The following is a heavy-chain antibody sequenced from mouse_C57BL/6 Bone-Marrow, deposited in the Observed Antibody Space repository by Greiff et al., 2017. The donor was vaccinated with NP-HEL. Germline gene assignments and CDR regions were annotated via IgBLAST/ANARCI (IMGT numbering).Heavy chain of an antibody. Sequence: EVQLQQSGAELVRPGASVKLSCTASGFNIKDDYMHWVKQRHEQGLEWIGWIDPENGDTEYASKFQGKATLTADTSSNTAYLQLSSLTSEDTGVNYCTTYDTTAYYWGKGTTLTVSS. D-gene: IGHD1-2*01. V-gene: IGHV14-4*01. CDR1: GFNIKDDY. CDR3: TTYDTTAYY. J-gene: IGHJ2*01. CDR2: IDPENGDT.